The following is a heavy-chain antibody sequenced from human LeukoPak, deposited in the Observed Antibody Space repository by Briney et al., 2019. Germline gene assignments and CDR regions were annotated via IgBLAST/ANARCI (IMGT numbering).Heavy chain of an antibody. D-gene: IGHD3-10*01. V-gene: IGHV1-69*04. CDR3: ARDPYGSGQELDQGGDY. CDR1: GGTFSSYA. J-gene: IGHJ4*02. Sequence: PWASVKVSCKASGGTFSSYAISWVRQAPGQGLEWMGRIIPILGIANYAQKFQGRVTITADKSTSTAYMELSSLRSEDTAVYYCARDPYGSGQELDQGGDYWGQGTLVTVSS. CDR2: IIPILGIA.